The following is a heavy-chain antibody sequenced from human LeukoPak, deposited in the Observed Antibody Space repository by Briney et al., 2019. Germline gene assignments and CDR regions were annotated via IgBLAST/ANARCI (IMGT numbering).Heavy chain of an antibody. CDR2: IYYSGST. V-gene: IGHV4-59*01. J-gene: IGHJ5*02. D-gene: IGHD6-13*01. CDR1: GGSISSYY. CDR3: ARDRWIAGAGRWFDP. Sequence: SETLSLTCSVSGGSISSYYWIWLRPPPGKGLVWMVYIYYSGSTNYNPSLKSRVTISVDTSKNQFSLKLSSVTAADRAVYYFARDRWIAGAGRWFDPRGQGTLVTVSS.